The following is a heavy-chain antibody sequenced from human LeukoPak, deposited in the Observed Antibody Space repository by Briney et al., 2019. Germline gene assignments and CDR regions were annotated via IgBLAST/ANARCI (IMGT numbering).Heavy chain of an antibody. CDR1: GFISTNYD. CDR3: TRVRAAVGINWYFDL. D-gene: IGHD6-13*01. Sequence: GGSLRLSCGASGFISTNYDILWVRQATGKGLEWVSAIGTAGDTYYAGSVKGRFTISREDATDSFYLQMNSLRAGDTAMYFCTRVRAAVGINWYFDLWGRGTLVTVSS. J-gene: IGHJ2*01. CDR2: IGTAGDT. V-gene: IGHV3-13*04.